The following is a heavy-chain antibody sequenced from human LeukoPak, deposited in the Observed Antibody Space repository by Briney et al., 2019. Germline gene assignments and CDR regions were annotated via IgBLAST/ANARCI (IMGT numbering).Heavy chain of an antibody. V-gene: IGHV1-46*03. CDR2: INPSGGST. Sequence: ASVKVSCKASGYTFTSPYMHWVRQAPGQGLEWMGIINPSGGSTSYAQKFQGRVTMTRDTSTSTVYMELRSLRSEDTAVYYCATPRRLEGYCSSITCLVPYNWLDPWGQGTLVTVSS. J-gene: IGHJ5*02. CDR1: GYTFTSPY. CDR3: ATPRRLEGYCSSITCLVPYNWLDP. D-gene: IGHD2-2*01.